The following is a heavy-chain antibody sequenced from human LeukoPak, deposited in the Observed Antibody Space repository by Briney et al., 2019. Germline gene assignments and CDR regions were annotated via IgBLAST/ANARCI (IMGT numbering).Heavy chain of an antibody. CDR3: ARGGDYGDYYFDY. CDR2: ISSGSSTI. V-gene: IGHV3-48*02. CDR1: GFIFSNYN. D-gene: IGHD4-17*01. J-gene: IGHJ4*02. Sequence: PGGSLTLSCAASGFIFSNYNMNWVRQAPGKGLEWVSYISSGSSTIYYADSVKGRFTISRDNAKNSLYLRMNSLRDEDTAVYYCARGGDYGDYYFDYWGQGTLVTVSS.